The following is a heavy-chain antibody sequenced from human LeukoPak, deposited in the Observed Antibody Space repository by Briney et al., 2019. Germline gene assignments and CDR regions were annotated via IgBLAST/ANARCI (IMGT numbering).Heavy chain of an antibody. CDR3: ASGRSGNQLLYVY. CDR1: GRSFSGYY. D-gene: IGHD2-2*02. Sequence: SETLSLTCAVYGRSFSGYYWTWIRQPPGKGLEWIGEINHSGGTDHNPSLKSRVTMSVDTSKNQISLQLTSVTAADTAVYYCASGRSGNQLLYVYWGQGTLVTVSS. J-gene: IGHJ4*02. V-gene: IGHV4-34*01. CDR2: INHSGGT.